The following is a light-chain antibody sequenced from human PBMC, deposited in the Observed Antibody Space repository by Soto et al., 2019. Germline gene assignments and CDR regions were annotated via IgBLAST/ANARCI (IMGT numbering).Light chain of an antibody. CDR2: DAS. V-gene: IGKV3-11*01. J-gene: IGKJ4*01. Sequence: EVGLAQSPGPLSLSPGERVTLSCRASQSVSSYLAWYQQKPGQAPRLLIYDASNRATGIPARFSGSGSGTDFTLTISSLEPEDFAVYYCQQRSNWPLTFGGGTKWIS. CDR3: QQRSNWPLT. CDR1: QSVSSY.